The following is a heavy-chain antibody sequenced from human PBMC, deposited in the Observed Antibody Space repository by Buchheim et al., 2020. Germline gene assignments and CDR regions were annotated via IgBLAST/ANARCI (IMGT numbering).Heavy chain of an antibody. CDR2: TYFRSKWYS. D-gene: IGHD1-26*01. CDR1: GDSVSSDSVV. J-gene: IGHJ4*02. Sequence: QVQLQQSGPGLVKPSQTLSVTCAISGDSVSSDSVVWNWIRQSPSRGLEWLGRTYFRSKWYSEYEVSVKSRIRINADTSKNQFSLQLNSVTPEDTAVYYCARGSLIVGKTAFDFWGQGTL. CDR3: ARGSLIVGKTAFDF. V-gene: IGHV6-1*01.